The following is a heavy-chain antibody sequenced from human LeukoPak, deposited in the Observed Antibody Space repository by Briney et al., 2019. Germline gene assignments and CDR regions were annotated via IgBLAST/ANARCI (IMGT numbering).Heavy chain of an antibody. CDR3: ARVRSALDY. D-gene: IGHD3-10*01. CDR2: IYYSGST. V-gene: IGHV4-31*03. J-gene: IGHJ4*02. CDR1: GGSFSSGGYY. Sequence: SETLSLTCTVSGGSFSSGGYYWSWIRQHPGKDLEWIGYIYYSGSTYYNPALTRRLTISVDTSKNQFSLKLSSVTAADTAVYYCARVRSALDYWGQGTLVTVSS.